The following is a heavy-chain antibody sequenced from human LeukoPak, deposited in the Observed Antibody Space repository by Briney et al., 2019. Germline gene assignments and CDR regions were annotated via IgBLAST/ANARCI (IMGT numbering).Heavy chain of an antibody. V-gene: IGHV5-51*01. D-gene: IGHD3-16*01. CDR3: ARHTGEGSHFQH. Sequence: GESLKISCKASGYTFTNYWIGWVRPMPRKGLEGVGIIYPGDSDTRYSPSFRGQVIISADKSIRTAYLQWTSLKASDTAMYYCARHTGEGSHFQHWGQGSLVTVSS. CDR2: IYPGDSDT. J-gene: IGHJ1*01. CDR1: GYTFTNYW.